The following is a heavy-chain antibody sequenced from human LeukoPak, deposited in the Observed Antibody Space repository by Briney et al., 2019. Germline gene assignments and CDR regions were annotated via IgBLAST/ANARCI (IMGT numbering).Heavy chain of an antibody. V-gene: IGHV3-23*01. D-gene: IGHD4-11*01. CDR2: ISGSGRKT. CDR3: AKEGTVTTSSLDY. CDR1: GFTFRSYG. Sequence: PGGSLRLSCEASGFTFRSYGMSWVRQAPGKGLEWVSVISGSGRKTDYADSVKGRFTISRDNSKNTMYLLMNSLRVEDTAEYYCAKEGTVTTSSLDYWGQGTLVTVSS. J-gene: IGHJ4*02.